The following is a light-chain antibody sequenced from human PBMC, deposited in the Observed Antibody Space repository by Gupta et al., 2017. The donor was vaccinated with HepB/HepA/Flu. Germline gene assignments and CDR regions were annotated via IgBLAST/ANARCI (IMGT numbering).Light chain of an antibody. Sequence: QAGLTQPPSVSRGLRQTATPTCTGNNKNGGDPGAAWLQQHQGHTPKLLFNRDDNRPSGISERFSAARSGNTASLTITGRQAEDEADYYCSAWDSNLSAVVFGGGTKLTVL. V-gene: IGLV10-54*04. J-gene: IGLJ2*01. CDR1: NKNGGDPG. CDR3: SAWDSNLSAVV. CDR2: RDD.